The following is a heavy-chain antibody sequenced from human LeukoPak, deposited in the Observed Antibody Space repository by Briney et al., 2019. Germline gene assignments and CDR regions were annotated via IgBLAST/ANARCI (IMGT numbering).Heavy chain of an antibody. D-gene: IGHD3-10*01. CDR3: AKDYSKTSYYGSGTYYRPNWFDP. V-gene: IGHV3-30*02. Sequence: GGSLRLSCAASGFTFSSYGIHWVRQAPGKGLEWVAFIRYDGSNKYYADSVKGRFTISGDNSKNTLYLQMNSLRAEDTAVYYCAKDYSKTSYYGSGTYYRPNWFDPWGQGTLVTVSS. CDR1: GFTFSSYG. J-gene: IGHJ5*02. CDR2: IRYDGSNK.